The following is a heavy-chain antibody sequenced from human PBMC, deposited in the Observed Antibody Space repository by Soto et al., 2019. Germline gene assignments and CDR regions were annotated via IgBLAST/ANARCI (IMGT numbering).Heavy chain of an antibody. D-gene: IGHD5-18*01. V-gene: IGHV3-30*18. CDR1: GFTFSGYG. J-gene: IGHJ6*02. CDR2: ISYDGSNK. CDR3: AKDKGPYSYGPYGMDV. Sequence: QVQLVESGGGVVQPGRSLRLSCAASGFTFSGYGMHWVRQAPGKVLEWVALISYDGSNKYYADSVKGRFTISRDNSKNTLYLHMNSLRAEDAAVYYCAKDKGPYSYGPYGMDVWGQGTTVTVSS.